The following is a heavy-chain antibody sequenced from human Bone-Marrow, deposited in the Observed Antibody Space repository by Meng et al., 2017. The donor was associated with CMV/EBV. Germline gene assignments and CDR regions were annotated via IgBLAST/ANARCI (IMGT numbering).Heavy chain of an antibody. J-gene: IGHJ4*02. CDR1: GFTISNYW. D-gene: IGHD3-10*01. V-gene: IGHV3-74*01. CDR2: INSDGGST. Sequence: GGSLRLSCAASGFTISNYWMHWVRQAPGKGLVWVSRINSDGGSTSYADSVKGRFTMYRDNAKNTLYVQRKSLRAEDTAVYYGARVGGRRFGEVPIDYWGQGTRVTGSS. CDR3: ARVGGRRFGEVPIDY.